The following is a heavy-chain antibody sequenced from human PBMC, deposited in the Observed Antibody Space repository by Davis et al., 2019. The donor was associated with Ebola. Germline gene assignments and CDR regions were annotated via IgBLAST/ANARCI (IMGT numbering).Heavy chain of an antibody. D-gene: IGHD4-17*01. V-gene: IGHV3-64*04. Sequence: PGGSLRLSCSASGFTFSSYAMHWVRQAPGKGLEYVSAISSNGGSTYYADSVKGRFTISRDDSKNTAYLQMNSLKTEDTAVYYCNYGDPRKLDYWGQGTLVTVSS. J-gene: IGHJ4*02. CDR3: NYGDPRKLDY. CDR1: GFTFSSYA. CDR2: ISSNGGST.